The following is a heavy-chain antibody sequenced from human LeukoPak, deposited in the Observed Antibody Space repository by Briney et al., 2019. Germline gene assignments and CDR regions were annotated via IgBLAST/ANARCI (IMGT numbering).Heavy chain of an antibody. CDR1: GDSISNYY. D-gene: IGHD6-13*01. CDR2: MYNRGST. Sequence: PSETLSLTCTVSGDSISNYYWSWIRQSPGKELEWIGYMYNRGSTIYNPSLKSRVTISVDTSKNQFSLKLSSVTAADTAVYYCARESVGGQQLVGPYNWFDPWGQGTLVTVSS. J-gene: IGHJ5*02. V-gene: IGHV4-4*08. CDR3: ARESVGGQQLVGPYNWFDP.